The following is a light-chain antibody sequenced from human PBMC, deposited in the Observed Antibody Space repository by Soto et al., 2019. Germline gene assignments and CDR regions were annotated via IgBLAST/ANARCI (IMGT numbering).Light chain of an antibody. Sequence: EIVMTQSPATLSVSPGERATLSCRASQSVSSNLAWYQQKPGQAPRLLIYGASTRATVIPARFSGSGSGTEFTLTISSLQSEDFAVYYCQQYKDWPLTFGQGTKVEI. V-gene: IGKV3-15*01. CDR1: QSVSSN. J-gene: IGKJ1*01. CDR2: GAS. CDR3: QQYKDWPLT.